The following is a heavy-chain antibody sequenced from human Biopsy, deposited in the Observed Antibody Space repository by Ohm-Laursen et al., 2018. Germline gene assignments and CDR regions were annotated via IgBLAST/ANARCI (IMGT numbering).Heavy chain of an antibody. D-gene: IGHD3-9*01. CDR2: INPTGGTT. J-gene: IGHJ6*02. Sequence: ASVTVSCKASGRTFNNYAINWVRQAPGQGLERMGIINPTGGTTSYVEKFQGRVTLTRDTSTGTVYLELNSLIYEDTALYYCARDETGSSVFGPYYYGMDVWGQGTTVTVSS. CDR3: ARDETGSSVFGPYYYGMDV. V-gene: IGHV1-46*02. CDR1: GRTFNNYA.